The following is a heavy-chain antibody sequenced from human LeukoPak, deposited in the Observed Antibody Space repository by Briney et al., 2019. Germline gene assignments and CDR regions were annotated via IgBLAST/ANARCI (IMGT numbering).Heavy chain of an antibody. CDR2: VYYSGST. D-gene: IGHD3-3*01. Sequence: PSETLSLTCTVSGGSISTYYWSWIRQPPGKGLEWIGYVYYSGSTNYNPSLKSRVTISADTSKNQFSLRLRSVTAADTAVYYCTRDMEYPGAGFDYWGQGIPVTVSS. V-gene: IGHV4-59*01. CDR3: TRDMEYPGAGFDY. CDR1: GGSISTYY. J-gene: IGHJ4*02.